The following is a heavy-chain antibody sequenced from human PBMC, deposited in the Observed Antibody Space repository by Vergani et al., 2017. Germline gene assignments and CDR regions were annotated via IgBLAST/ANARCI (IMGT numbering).Heavy chain of an antibody. V-gene: IGHV4-39*07. J-gene: IGHJ5*02. CDR1: GGSISSSSYY. D-gene: IGHD2-15*01. Sequence: QLQLQESGPGLVKPSETLSLTCTVSGGSISSSSYYWGWIRQPPGKGLEWIGSIYYSGSTYYNPSLKSRVTISVDTSKNQFSLKLSSVTAADTAVYYCARGNIVVVVAATWFDPWGQGTLVTVSS. CDR3: ARGNIVVVVAATWFDP. CDR2: IYYSGST.